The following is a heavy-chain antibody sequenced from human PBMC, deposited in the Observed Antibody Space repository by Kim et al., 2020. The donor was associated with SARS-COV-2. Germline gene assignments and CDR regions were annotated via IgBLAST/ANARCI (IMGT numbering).Heavy chain of an antibody. CDR1: GFTFSGYA. CDR3: ARDSSSWYCPDY. J-gene: IGHJ4*02. CDR2: ISYDGSNE. D-gene: IGHD6-13*01. V-gene: IGHV3-30*04. Sequence: GGSLRLSCAASGFTFSGYAMHWVCQAPGKGLEWLAIISYDGSNEYYADSVKGRFTISRDNSKNTLYLQMNSLSAEDTAVYYCARDSSSWYCPDYWGQGTL.